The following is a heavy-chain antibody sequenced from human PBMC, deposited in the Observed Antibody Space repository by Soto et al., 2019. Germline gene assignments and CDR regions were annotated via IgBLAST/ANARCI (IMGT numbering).Heavy chain of an antibody. V-gene: IGHV4-31*03. Sequence: LSLTCTVSGGSISSGGYYWSWIRQHPGKGLEWIGYIYYSGSTYYNPSLKSRVTISVDTSKNQFSLKLSSVTAADTAVYYCARESKYSSGWYHWFDPWGQGTLVTVSS. CDR2: IYYSGST. CDR3: ARESKYSSGWYHWFDP. CDR1: GGSISSGGYY. J-gene: IGHJ5*02. D-gene: IGHD6-19*01.